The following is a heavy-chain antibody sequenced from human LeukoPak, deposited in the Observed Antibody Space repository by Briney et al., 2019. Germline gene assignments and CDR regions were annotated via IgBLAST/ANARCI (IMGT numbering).Heavy chain of an antibody. Sequence: SETLSLTCTVSGGSISSSSYYWGWIRQPPGKGLEWIGSIYYSGGTYYNPSLKSRVTISVDTSKNQFSLKLSSVTAADTAVYYCARQVGSYYYYYMDVWGKGTTVTVSS. CDR2: IYYSGGT. D-gene: IGHD3-10*01. CDR1: GGSISSSSYY. V-gene: IGHV4-39*01. CDR3: ARQVGSYYYYYMDV. J-gene: IGHJ6*03.